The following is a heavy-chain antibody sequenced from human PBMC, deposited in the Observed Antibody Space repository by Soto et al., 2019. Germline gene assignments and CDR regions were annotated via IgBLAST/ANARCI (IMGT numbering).Heavy chain of an antibody. CDR1: GGSVSSGSYY. D-gene: IGHD3-3*01. Sequence: SETLSLTCTVSGGSVSSGSYYWSWIRQPPGKGLEWIGYIYYSGSTNYNPSLKSRVTISVDTSKNQFSLKLSSVTAADTAVYYCARGVYDFWGGYSPNYYYYGMDVWGQGTTVTVSS. CDR3: ARGVYDFWGGYSPNYYYYGMDV. V-gene: IGHV4-61*01. CDR2: IYYSGST. J-gene: IGHJ6*02.